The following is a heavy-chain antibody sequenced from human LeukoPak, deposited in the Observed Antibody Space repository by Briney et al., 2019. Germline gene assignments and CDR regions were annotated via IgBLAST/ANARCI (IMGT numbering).Heavy chain of an antibody. CDR1: GASIRSSRYY. CDR2: IYHSGST. D-gene: IGHD2-15*01. V-gene: IGHV4-39*07. CDR3: ARDCSGGSCYAFDI. Sequence: SETLSLTCTVSGASIRSSRYYWGWIRQPPGKGLEWIGEIYHSGSTNYNPSLKSRVTISVDKSKNQFSLKLSSVTAADTAVYYCARDCSGGSCYAFDIWGQGTMVTVSS. J-gene: IGHJ3*02.